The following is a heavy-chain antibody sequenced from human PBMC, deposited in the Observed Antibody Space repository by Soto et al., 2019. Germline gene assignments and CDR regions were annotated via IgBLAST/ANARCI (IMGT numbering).Heavy chain of an antibody. CDR1: GHSFTSYW. D-gene: IGHD3-3*01. J-gene: IGHJ3*02. CDR2: IDPSDSYT. Sequence: ESLKLSFKGSGHSFTSYWIIWVRQMPGKGLEWMGRIDPSDSYTNYSPSFQGNVTISADKSISTAYLQCSRLKASDTAMYYCERPFFGVVSLDAFDIWGQGTMVTVSS. V-gene: IGHV5-10-1*01. CDR3: ERPFFGVVSLDAFDI.